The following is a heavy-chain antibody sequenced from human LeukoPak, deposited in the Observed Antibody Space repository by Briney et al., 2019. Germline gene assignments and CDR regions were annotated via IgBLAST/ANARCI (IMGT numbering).Heavy chain of an antibody. Sequence: GGSLRLSCAASGFTFSSHWMSWVRQAPGKGLEWVANIKQDGSEKYYVDSVKGRFTISRDNAKNSLDLQMNSLRAEDTAVYYCARDITTIFGVDHPLDFWGQGAQVTVSS. J-gene: IGHJ4*02. CDR3: ARDITTIFGVDHPLDF. CDR1: GFTFSSHW. CDR2: IKQDGSEK. V-gene: IGHV3-7*01. D-gene: IGHD3-3*01.